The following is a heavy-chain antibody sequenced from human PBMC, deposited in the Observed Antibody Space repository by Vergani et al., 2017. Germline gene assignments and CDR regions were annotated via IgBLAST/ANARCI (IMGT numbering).Heavy chain of an antibody. CDR1: GGTFSSYA. Sequence: QVQLVQSGAEVKKPGSSVKVSCKASGGTFSSYAISWVRQAPGMGLEWIGEVNHGGSTNYNPSLKSRVSISVDTSKNQFSLQLTSVTAADSALYFCASIARAPTRRNPPPDYWGQGILVTVSS. V-gene: IGHV4-34*01. J-gene: IGHJ4*02. D-gene: IGHD3-16*02. CDR2: VNHGGST. CDR3: ASIARAPTRRNPPPDY.